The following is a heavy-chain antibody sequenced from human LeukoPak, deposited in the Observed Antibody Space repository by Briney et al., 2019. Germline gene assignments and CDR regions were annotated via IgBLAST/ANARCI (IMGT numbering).Heavy chain of an antibody. V-gene: IGHV4-61*02. CDR3: ATDGMVRGPDAWFDS. CDR1: GGSISSGRYY. CDR2: IYTRGST. D-gene: IGHD3-10*01. J-gene: IGHJ5*01. Sequence: SETLSLTCNVSGGSISSGRYYWSWIRQPAGKGLEWIGRIYTRGSTNYNPSLKSRVTMSVDTSKNQFSLKLSSVTAADTAVYYCATDGMVRGPDAWFDSWGQGTLVTVSS.